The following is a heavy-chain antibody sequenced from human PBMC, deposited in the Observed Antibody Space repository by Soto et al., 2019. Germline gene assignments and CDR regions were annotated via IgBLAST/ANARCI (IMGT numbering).Heavy chain of an antibody. J-gene: IGHJ6*02. D-gene: IGHD3-3*01. CDR3: ARSDAFGSGGMAV. Sequence: QVQLVQSGAEVKKPGSSVKVSCKASGGTLINFAINWVRQAPGEGLEWMGGIIPLFDTVNFAQKFQGRVTVTADISKTVVYMELTGLAPDDTANYYCARSDAFGSGGMAVWGQGTTVTVSS. V-gene: IGHV1-69*06. CDR2: IIPLFDTV. CDR1: GGTLINFA.